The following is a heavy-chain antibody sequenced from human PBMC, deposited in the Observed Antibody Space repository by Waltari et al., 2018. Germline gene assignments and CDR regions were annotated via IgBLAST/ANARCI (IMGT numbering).Heavy chain of an antibody. J-gene: IGHJ6*03. CDR1: GFRFRTYP. V-gene: IGHV3-30-3*01. CDR2: VSFDENIS. CDR3: ARDPRGDASFYYHMDV. Sequence: QGQLVESGGGVVQPGRSLRLSCEFSGFRFRTYPMHWVRQAPGKGLEWVAVVSFDENISYYADSVKGRFTISRDNSESTLYLQMNSLRAEDTAVYFCARDPRGDASFYYHMDVWGRGTTVTVSS. D-gene: IGHD2-2*01.